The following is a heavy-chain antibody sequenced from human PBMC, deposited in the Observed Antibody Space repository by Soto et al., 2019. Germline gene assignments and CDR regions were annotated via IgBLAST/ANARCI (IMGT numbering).Heavy chain of an antibody. V-gene: IGHV1-2*02. CDR3: ARVIRGAYYNSPLDT. CDR1: GYTFTGYF. D-gene: IGHD3-10*01. CDR2: INPYSGGA. J-gene: IGHJ5*02. Sequence: ASVEVSCKXSGYTFTGYFMHWVRQAPGQGLEWMGWINPYSGGADYAQSFQGRVTMTRDTSISTVYMELSRLRFDDTAVYYCARVIRGAYYNSPLDTWGQGTVVTVSS.